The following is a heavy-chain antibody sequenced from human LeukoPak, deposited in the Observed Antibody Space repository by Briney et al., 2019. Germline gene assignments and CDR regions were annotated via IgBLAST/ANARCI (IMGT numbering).Heavy chain of an antibody. D-gene: IGHD6-13*01. V-gene: IGHV3-53*01. CDR2: IYYGGGT. Sequence: SVIYYGGGTHYTDSVKGRFTISRDNSKNPLYLQMNSLRAEDTAVYYCARTYSSSSYSPFDYWGQGTLVTVSS. CDR3: ARTYSSSSYSPFDY. J-gene: IGHJ4*02.